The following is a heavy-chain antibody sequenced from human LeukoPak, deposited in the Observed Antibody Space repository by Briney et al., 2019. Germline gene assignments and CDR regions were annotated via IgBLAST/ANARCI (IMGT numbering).Heavy chain of an antibody. Sequence: ASVKVSCKASGYTFTSYFMHWVRQAPGQGLEWMGITNPNGGSTRYAQKFQGRVTMTRDTSTSTVFIEMSSLRSEDTAVYYCARGIGNGYRLFDYWGQGTLVTVSS. D-gene: IGHD5-24*01. CDR2: TNPNGGST. CDR3: ARGIGNGYRLFDY. J-gene: IGHJ4*02. CDR1: GYTFTSYF. V-gene: IGHV1-46*01.